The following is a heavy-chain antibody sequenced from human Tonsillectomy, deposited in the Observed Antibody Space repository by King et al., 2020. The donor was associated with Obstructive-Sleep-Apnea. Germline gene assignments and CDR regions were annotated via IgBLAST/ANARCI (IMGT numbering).Heavy chain of an antibody. CDR3: ARVISPYGSYASGSFSYYFYAMDV. J-gene: IGHJ6*02. CDR2: IYYSGST. CDR1: GGAISSDDYY. V-gene: IGHV4-30-4*01. D-gene: IGHD3-10*01. Sequence: QLQESGPGLVKPSQTLSLTCTVSGGAISSDDYYWSWFRQPPGKGLEWIGYIYYSGSTYFNPSLKSRGTISDDKSKHPFSLKLTSVTAADTAVYYCARVISPYGSYASGSFSYYFYAMDVWGQGTTVTVSS.